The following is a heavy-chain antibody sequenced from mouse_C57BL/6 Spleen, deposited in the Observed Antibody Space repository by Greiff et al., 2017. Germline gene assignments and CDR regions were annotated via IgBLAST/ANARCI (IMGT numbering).Heavy chain of an antibody. J-gene: IGHJ1*03. Sequence: EVQLQQSGPELVKPGASVKIPCKASGYTFTDYNMDWVKQSHGKSLEWIGDINPNNGGPIYNQKFKGKATLTVDTSSSTAYMELRSLTSEDTAVYYCARGGYDLYWYFDVWGTGTTVTVSS. CDR2: INPNNGGP. CDR3: ARGGYDLYWYFDV. CDR1: GYTFTDYN. V-gene: IGHV1-18*01. D-gene: IGHD2-2*01.